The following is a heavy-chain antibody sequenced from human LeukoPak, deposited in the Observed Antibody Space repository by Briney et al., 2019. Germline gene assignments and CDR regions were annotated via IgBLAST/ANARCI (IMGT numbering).Heavy chain of an antibody. CDR2: ISWNSGSI. CDR3: ARDARYDILTGYSDNYFDY. Sequence: PGGSLRLSCAASGFTFDDYAMHWVRQAPGKGLEWVSGISWNSGSIGYADSVKGRFTISRDNSKNTLYLQMNSLRAEDTAVYYCARDARYDILTGYSDNYFDYWGQGTLVTVSS. D-gene: IGHD3-9*01. CDR1: GFTFDDYA. J-gene: IGHJ4*02. V-gene: IGHV3-9*01.